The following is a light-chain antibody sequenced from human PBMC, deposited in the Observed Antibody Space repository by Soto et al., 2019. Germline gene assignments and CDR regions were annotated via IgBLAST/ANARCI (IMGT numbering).Light chain of an antibody. V-gene: IGLV1-36*01. CDR1: RSNIGDNA. CDR2: YDD. CDR3: AAWDDSLNGLL. Sequence: QLVLTQPPSLSAAPGQRVTISCSGSRSNIGDNAVSWFQHLPGKAPKLLIYYDDLVPSGVSDRFSGSKSGTSASLTVSGLQSEDEADYYCAAWDDSLNGLLFGGGTKVTVL. J-gene: IGLJ3*02.